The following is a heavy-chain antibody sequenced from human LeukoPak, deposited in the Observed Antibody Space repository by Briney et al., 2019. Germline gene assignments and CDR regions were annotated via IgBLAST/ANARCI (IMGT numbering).Heavy chain of an antibody. V-gene: IGHV3-30*18. CDR2: ISYDGSNK. J-gene: IGHJ6*02. CDR1: GFTFSSYG. Sequence: GRSLRLSCAASGFTFSSYGMHWVRQAPGKGLEWVAVISYDGSNKYYADSVKGRFTISRDNSKNTLYLQMNGLRAEDTAVYYCAKGVRIVTTAYGMDVWGQGTTVTVSS. CDR3: AKGVRIVTTAYGMDV. D-gene: IGHD5-12*01.